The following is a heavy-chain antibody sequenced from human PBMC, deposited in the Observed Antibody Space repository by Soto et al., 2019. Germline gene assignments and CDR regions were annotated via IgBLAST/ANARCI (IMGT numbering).Heavy chain of an antibody. CDR1: GDSVSSNSAA. J-gene: IGHJ4*02. CDR3: ARARYYLAGAGRGEFDY. D-gene: IGHD6-19*01. Sequence: PSQTLSLTCAISGDSVSSNSAAWNWIRQSPSRGLEWLGRTYYRSKWYNDYAVSVQSRITIKTDTSKNQLSLQLNSVTPEDTAVYYCARARYYLAGAGRGEFDYWGQGTLVTVSS. V-gene: IGHV6-1*01. CDR2: TYYRSKWYN.